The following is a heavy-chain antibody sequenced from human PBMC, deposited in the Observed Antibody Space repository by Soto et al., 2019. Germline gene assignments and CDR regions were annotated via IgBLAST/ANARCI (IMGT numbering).Heavy chain of an antibody. CDR1: GFTFSDHY. D-gene: IGHD4-4*01. CDR3: AIIVTVTTTLGMDV. Sequence: GRSLRLSCAASGFTFSDHYMDWVRQAPGKGLEWVGRTRNKANSYTTEYAASVKGRFTISRDDSKNSLYLQMNSLKTEDTAVYYCAIIVTVTTTLGMDVWGQGTTVTVSS. CDR2: TRNKANSYTT. V-gene: IGHV3-72*01. J-gene: IGHJ6*02.